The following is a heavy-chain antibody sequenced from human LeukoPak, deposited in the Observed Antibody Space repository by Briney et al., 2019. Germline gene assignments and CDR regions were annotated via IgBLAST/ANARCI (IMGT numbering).Heavy chain of an antibody. D-gene: IGHD1-14*01. V-gene: IGHV4-34*01. CDR2: INHSGST. J-gene: IGHJ4*02. CDR3: AGGSYSPTTFDH. CDR1: GGSFSGYY. Sequence: SETLSLTCAVYGGSFSGYYWSWIRQPPGKGLEWIGEINHSGSTNYNPSLKSRVTMSADMSKNQFSLKLTSVTAADTAVYYCAGGSYSPTTFDHWGQGTLVTVSS.